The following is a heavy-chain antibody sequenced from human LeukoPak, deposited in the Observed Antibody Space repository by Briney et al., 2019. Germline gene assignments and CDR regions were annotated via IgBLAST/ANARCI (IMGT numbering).Heavy chain of an antibody. CDR3: ARDPYGALSDYGMDV. D-gene: IGHD4-17*01. CDR2: IWYDGGNK. CDR1: GFSFSNYA. V-gene: IGHV3-33*08. Sequence: GGSLRLSCVASGFSFSNYAMSWVRQAPGKGLEWVAVIWYDGGNKYYADSVKGRFTISRDNSKNTLYLQMNSLRAEDTAVYYCARDPYGALSDYGMDVWGQGTTVTVSS. J-gene: IGHJ6*02.